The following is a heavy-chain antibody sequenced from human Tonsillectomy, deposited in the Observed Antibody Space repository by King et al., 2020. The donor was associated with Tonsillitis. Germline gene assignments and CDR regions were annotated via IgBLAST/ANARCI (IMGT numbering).Heavy chain of an antibody. D-gene: IGHD2-2*01. Sequence: QLVQSGAEVKEPGETLKISCQGSGYSFNNYWIAWVRQMPGKGLEWMGLIYPGDSNIRYSPSFQGQVTISADKSISTAYLQWSSLRASDTAMYYCARLDTRSSSRHKMDVWGKGTTVIVSS. J-gene: IGHJ6*04. V-gene: IGHV5-51*03. CDR1: GYSFNNYW. CDR2: IYPGDSNI. CDR3: ARLDTRSSSRHKMDV.